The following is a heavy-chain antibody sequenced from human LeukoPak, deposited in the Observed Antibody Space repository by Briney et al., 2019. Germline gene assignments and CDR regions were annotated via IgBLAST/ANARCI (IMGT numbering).Heavy chain of an antibody. D-gene: IGHD3-22*01. J-gene: IGHJ4*02. Sequence: ASVKVSCKASGYTFTGYYMHWVRQAPGQGLEWMGRINPNSGGTNYAQKFQGRVTMTRDTSISTAYMELSRLRSDDTAVYYCARAGYYHDSSGYYYVGVDYWGQGTLVTVSS. CDR1: GYTFTGYY. CDR2: INPNSGGT. CDR3: ARAGYYHDSSGYYYVGVDY. V-gene: IGHV1-2*06.